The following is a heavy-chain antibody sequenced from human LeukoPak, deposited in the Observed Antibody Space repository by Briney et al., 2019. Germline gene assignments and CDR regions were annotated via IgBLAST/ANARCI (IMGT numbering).Heavy chain of an antibody. Sequence: ASVKVSCKASGYTFTSYDINWVRQATGQGLEWMGIINPSGGSTSYAQKFQGRVTMTRDTSTSTVYMELSSLRSEDTAVYYCARERKAAAGTGSWDYWGQGTLVTVSS. D-gene: IGHD6-13*01. CDR1: GYTFTSYD. CDR3: ARERKAAAGTGSWDY. CDR2: INPSGGST. V-gene: IGHV1-46*01. J-gene: IGHJ4*02.